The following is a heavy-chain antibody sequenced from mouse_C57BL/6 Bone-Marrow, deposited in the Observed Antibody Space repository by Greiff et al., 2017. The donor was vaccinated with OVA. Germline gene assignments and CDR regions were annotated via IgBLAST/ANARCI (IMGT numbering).Heavy chain of an antibody. CDR3: ARKGGLLRSYYFDD. CDR2: INPNYGTT. J-gene: IGHJ2*01. V-gene: IGHV1-39*01. Sequence: VQLQQSGPELVKPGASVKISCKASGYSFTDYNMNWVKQSHGKSLEWIGVINPNYGTTSYNQKFKGKATLTVDQSSSTAYMQLNSLTSEDSAVDYGARKGGLLRSYYFDDWGQGTTLTVSA. CDR1: GYSFTDYN. D-gene: IGHD1-1*01.